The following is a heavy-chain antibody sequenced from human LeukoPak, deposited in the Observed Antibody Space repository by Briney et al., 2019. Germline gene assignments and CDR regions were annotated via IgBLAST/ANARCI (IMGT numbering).Heavy chain of an antibody. CDR1: GFTFSSYD. Sequence: PGRSLRLSCAASGFTFSSYDMHWVRQAPGKGQEWVAVISYDGSNKYYADSVKGRFTISRDNSKNTLYLQMNSLRAEDTAVYYCARARDYGSGKANAFDIWGQGTMVTVSS. D-gene: IGHD3-10*01. V-gene: IGHV3-30*03. CDR3: ARARDYGSGKANAFDI. CDR2: ISYDGSNK. J-gene: IGHJ3*02.